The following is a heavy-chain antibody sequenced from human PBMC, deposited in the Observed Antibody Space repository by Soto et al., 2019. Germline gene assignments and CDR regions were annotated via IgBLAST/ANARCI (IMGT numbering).Heavy chain of an antibody. CDR1: GGSFSGYY. CDR3: ARPYSSSWGPWWFDP. Sequence: SETLSLTCAVYGGSFSGYYWSWIRQPPGKGLEWIGEINHSGSTNYNPSLKSRVTISVDTSKNQFSLKLSSVTAADTAVYYCARPYSSSWGPWWFDPWGQGTLVTVSS. J-gene: IGHJ5*02. V-gene: IGHV4-34*01. CDR2: INHSGST. D-gene: IGHD6-13*01.